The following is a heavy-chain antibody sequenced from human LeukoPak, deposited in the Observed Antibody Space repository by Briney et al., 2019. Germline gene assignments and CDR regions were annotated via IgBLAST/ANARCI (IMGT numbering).Heavy chain of an antibody. CDR2: INPSGGST. V-gene: IGHV1-46*01. Sequence: SVKVSCKASGYTFTSYYMHWVRQAPGQGLEWMGIINPSGGSTSYAQKFQGRVTMTRDTSTSTVYMELSSLRSEDTAVYYCARDKRPNYYDSSGHFDYWGQGTLVTVSS. D-gene: IGHD3-22*01. CDR3: ARDKRPNYYDSSGHFDY. CDR1: GYTFTSYY. J-gene: IGHJ4*02.